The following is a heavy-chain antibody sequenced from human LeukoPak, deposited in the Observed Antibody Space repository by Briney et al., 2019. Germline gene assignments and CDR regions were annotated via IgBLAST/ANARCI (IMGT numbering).Heavy chain of an antibody. CDR2: LTDNGGTT. Sequence: GGSLRLSCAASGFTFSSYAMSWLRQAPGRRPEWVSSLTDNGGTTYYVDSVKGRFAISRDNSKNTLYLHMNSLRADDTAVYYCVKKRDAFDIWGQGTVVTVSS. CDR3: VKKRDAFDI. J-gene: IGHJ3*02. CDR1: GFTFSSYA. D-gene: IGHD5-24*01. V-gene: IGHV3-23*01.